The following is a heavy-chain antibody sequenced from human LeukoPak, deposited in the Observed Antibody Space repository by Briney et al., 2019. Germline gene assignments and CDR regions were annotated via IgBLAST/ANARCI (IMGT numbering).Heavy chain of an antibody. J-gene: IGHJ4*02. CDR2: IYTSGST. V-gene: IGHV4-61*02. Sequence: SQTLSLTCTVSGGSISSGSYYWSWIRQPAGKGLEWIGRIYTSGSTNYNPSLKSRVTISVDTSKNQFSLKLSSVTAADTAVYYCARGRIAARHSFDYWGQGTLVTVSS. CDR1: GGSISSGSYY. D-gene: IGHD6-6*01. CDR3: ARGRIAARHSFDY.